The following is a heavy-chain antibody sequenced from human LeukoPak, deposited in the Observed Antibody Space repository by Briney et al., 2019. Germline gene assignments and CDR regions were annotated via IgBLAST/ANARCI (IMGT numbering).Heavy chain of an antibody. J-gene: IGHJ6*02. Sequence: ASVKVSCKVSGYTLTELSMHWVRQTPGKGLEWMGGFDPEEGETLYAQKFQGRVTMTEDTSTDTAYMELSSLRSEDTAVYYCATDQRGAGLGFRYGSGSYNGMDVWGQGTTVTVSS. V-gene: IGHV1-24*01. CDR1: GYTLTELS. CDR3: ATDQRGAGLGFRYGSGSYNGMDV. D-gene: IGHD3-10*01. CDR2: FDPEEGET.